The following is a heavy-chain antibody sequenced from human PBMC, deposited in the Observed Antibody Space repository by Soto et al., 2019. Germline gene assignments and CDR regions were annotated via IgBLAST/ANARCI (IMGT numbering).Heavy chain of an antibody. CDR1: GYTFSSYH. V-gene: IGHV1-8*01. Sequence: QVQLVQSGAEVKKPGASGKVSCEASGYTFSSYHISWVRQASGQGRERLGWVNPNSNVTDYAQKFKGSVTMTGNTSIRTPYMELSSLRSDDTAVYYCVRSGRPSGIDYWGQGTLVTVSS. CDR2: VNPNSNVT. D-gene: IGHD5-12*01. CDR3: VRSGRPSGIDY. J-gene: IGHJ4*02.